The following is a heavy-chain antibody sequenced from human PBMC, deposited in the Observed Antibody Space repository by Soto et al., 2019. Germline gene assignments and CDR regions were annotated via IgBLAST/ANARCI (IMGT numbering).Heavy chain of an antibody. J-gene: IGHJ6*02. CDR2: IYYSGST. D-gene: IGHD2-2*01. CDR1: GDSISSGGYY. V-gene: IGHV4-31*03. Sequence: QVQLQESGPGLVKPSQTLSLTCTVSGDSISSGGYYWSWIRQHPGKGLEWIGYIYYSGSTYYNPTLTSRVTISVDTSKNQFSLKLSSVTAADTAVYYCARDGAMPKWGMDVWGQGTTVTVSS. CDR3: ARDGAMPKWGMDV.